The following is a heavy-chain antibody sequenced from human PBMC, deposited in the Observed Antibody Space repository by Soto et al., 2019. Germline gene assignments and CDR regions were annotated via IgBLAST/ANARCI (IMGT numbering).Heavy chain of an antibody. CDR2: INPSGGST. CDR3: ARDHSYCGGDCLPDY. Sequence: GASVKVSCKASGYTFTSYYMHWVRQAPGQGLEWMGIINPSGGSTSYAQKFQGRVTMTRDTSTSTVYMELSSLRSEDTAVYCCARDHSYCGGDCLPDYWGQGTLVTVSS. CDR1: GYTFTSYY. J-gene: IGHJ4*02. V-gene: IGHV1-46*01. D-gene: IGHD2-21*02.